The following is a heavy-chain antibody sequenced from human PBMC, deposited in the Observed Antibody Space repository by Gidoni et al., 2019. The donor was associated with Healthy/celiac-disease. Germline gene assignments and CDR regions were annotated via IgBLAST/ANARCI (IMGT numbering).Heavy chain of an antibody. D-gene: IGHD3-9*01. J-gene: IGHJ3*02. V-gene: IGHV1-2*02. CDR3: ARDQEYDILTGYYSQDAFDI. Sequence: QVQLVQSGAEVKKPGASVKVSCKASGYTFTGYYMHWVRQAPGQGLEWMGWINPNSGGTNYAQKFQGRVTMTRDTSISTAYMELSRLRSDDTAVYYCARDQEYDILTGYYSQDAFDIWGQGTMVTVSS. CDR2: INPNSGGT. CDR1: GYTFTGYY.